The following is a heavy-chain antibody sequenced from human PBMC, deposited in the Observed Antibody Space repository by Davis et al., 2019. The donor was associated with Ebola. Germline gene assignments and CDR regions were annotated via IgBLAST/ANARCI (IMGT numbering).Heavy chain of an antibody. CDR3: ASSLTLYYDFWSGNYGMDV. J-gene: IGHJ6*02. V-gene: IGHV3-21*01. Sequence: GESLKIPCAASGFTFSRYSMNWVRQAPGKGLEWVSSISSSSSYIYYADSVKGRFTISRDNAKNSLYLQMNSLRAEDTAVYYCASSLTLYYDFWSGNYGMDVWGQGTTVTVSS. D-gene: IGHD3-3*01. CDR2: ISSSSSYI. CDR1: GFTFSRYS.